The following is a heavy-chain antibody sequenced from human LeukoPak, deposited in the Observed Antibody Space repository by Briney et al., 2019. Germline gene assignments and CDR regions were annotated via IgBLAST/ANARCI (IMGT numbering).Heavy chain of an antibody. CDR3: ARAATERYYYGMDV. V-gene: IGHV3-74*01. CDR1: GFTFRRYW. J-gene: IGHJ6*02. Sequence: PGGSLRLSCAASGFTFRRYWMHWVRQAPGKGLVWVSRINSDGSSTSYADSVKGRFIISRDNAKNTLYVQMNSLRAEDTAVYYFARAATERYYYGMDVWGQGTTVTVSS. D-gene: IGHD6-25*01. CDR2: INSDGSST.